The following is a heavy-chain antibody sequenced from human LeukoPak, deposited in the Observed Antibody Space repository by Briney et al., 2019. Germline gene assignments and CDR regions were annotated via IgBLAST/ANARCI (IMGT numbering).Heavy chain of an antibody. CDR3: ARVASGSYPYYYYGMDV. CDR1: GFTFSSYA. D-gene: IGHD1-26*01. Sequence: GGSLRLSCAASGFTFSSYAMHWVRQAPGKGLEYVSAISSNGGSTYYANSVKSRFTISRDNSKNTLYLQMGSLRAEDMAVCYCARVASGSYPYYYYGMDVWGQGTTVTVSS. CDR2: ISSNGGST. V-gene: IGHV3-64*01. J-gene: IGHJ6*02.